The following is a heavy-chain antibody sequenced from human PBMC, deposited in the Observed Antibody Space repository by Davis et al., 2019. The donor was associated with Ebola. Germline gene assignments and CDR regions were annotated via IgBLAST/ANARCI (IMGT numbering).Heavy chain of an antibody. CDR3: LGDPNWAFGY. J-gene: IGHJ4*02. V-gene: IGHV3-23*01. Sequence: GESLKISCAASGFTFGTYAMTWVRQAPGKGLEWVSGISGSGGSTSYADSVKGRFTISRDNSKNTLYMEMNNLRVEDTAVYYCLGDPNWAFGYWGQGTLVTVSS. CDR1: GFTFGTYA. D-gene: IGHD3-16*01. CDR2: ISGSGGST.